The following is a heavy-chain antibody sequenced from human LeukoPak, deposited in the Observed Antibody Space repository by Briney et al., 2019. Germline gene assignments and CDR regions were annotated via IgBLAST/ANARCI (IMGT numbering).Heavy chain of an antibody. Sequence: ASVKVSCKTSGYTFSDYYLHWVRQALGQGLEWMGWINPSSGGTKYVQKFQGRVTMTRDTSISTGYMELSRLRSDDTAVYYCARPIRGSYVEDAFDMWGQGTMVTVSA. J-gene: IGHJ3*02. CDR1: GYTFSDYY. V-gene: IGHV1-2*02. CDR2: INPSSGGT. CDR3: ARPIRGSYVEDAFDM. D-gene: IGHD1-26*01.